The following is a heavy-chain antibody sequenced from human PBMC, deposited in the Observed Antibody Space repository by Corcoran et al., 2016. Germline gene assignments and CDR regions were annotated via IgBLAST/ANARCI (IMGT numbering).Heavy chain of an antibody. CDR3: ARGGVYYSSTSYGVCYYGMDV. V-gene: IGHV1-69*06. Sequence: QVQLVQSGAEVKKPGSSVKVSCKASGGTFSSYAISWVRQAPGQGLEWMGGIIAIFGTANYAQKLQGRVTITADKSTSTAYMELSSLRSEDTAEYYCARGGVYYSSTSYGVCYYGMDVWGQGTTVTVSS. CDR2: IIAIFGTA. J-gene: IGHJ6*02. D-gene: IGHD2-2*01. CDR1: GGTFSSYA.